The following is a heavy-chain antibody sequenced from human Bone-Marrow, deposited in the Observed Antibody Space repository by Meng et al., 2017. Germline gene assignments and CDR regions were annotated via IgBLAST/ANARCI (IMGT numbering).Heavy chain of an antibody. D-gene: IGHD3-22*01. V-gene: IGHV4-59*12. CDR3: ASDFDYYDSSGYYYDTWYFNY. Sequence: GSLRLSCTVSGGPISSYYWSWIRQPPGKGLEWIGYIYHSGGTNYNPSLKSRVSISVDRSKRQFSLMLSSVTAADTAVYYCASDFDYYDSSGYYYDTWYFNYWGQGTLVTVSS. CDR1: GGPISSYY. J-gene: IGHJ4*01. CDR2: IYHSGGT.